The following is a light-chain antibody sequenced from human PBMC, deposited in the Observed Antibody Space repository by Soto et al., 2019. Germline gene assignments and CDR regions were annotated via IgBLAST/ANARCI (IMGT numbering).Light chain of an antibody. Sequence: QSVLTQPASVSGSPGQSITISCTGTSSDVGGYNYVSWYQQHPGKAPKLMIYDVSNRPSGVSNRFSASKSGNTASLTISGLQAEDEADYYCSSYTSSRTSRVFGGGTKVTVL. V-gene: IGLV2-14*01. J-gene: IGLJ3*02. CDR1: SSDVGGYNY. CDR2: DVS. CDR3: SSYTSSRTSRV.